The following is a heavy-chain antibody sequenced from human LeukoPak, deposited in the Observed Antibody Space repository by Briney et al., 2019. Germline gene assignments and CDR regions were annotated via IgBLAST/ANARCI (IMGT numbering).Heavy chain of an antibody. Sequence: SETLSLTCAVYGGSFSGYYWSWIRQPPGKGLEWIGEINHSGSTNYNPSLKSRVTISVDTSKNQFSLKLSSVTAADTAVYYCARHLLGYSSGSYDYWGQGTTVIVSS. CDR2: INHSGST. CDR1: GGSFSGYY. CDR3: ARHLLGYSSGSYDY. V-gene: IGHV4-34*01. D-gene: IGHD6-19*01. J-gene: IGHJ4*02.